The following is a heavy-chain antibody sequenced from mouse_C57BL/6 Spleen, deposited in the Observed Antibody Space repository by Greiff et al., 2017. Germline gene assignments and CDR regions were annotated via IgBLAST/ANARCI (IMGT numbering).Heavy chain of an antibody. Sequence: QVQLQQSGPELVKPGASVKISCKASGYAFSSSWMNWVKQRPGKGLEWIGRIYPGDGDTNYNGKFKGKATLTADKSSSTAYMQLSSLTSEDSAVYFCARWGNDGYYYAMDYWGQGTSVTVSS. CDR2: IYPGDGDT. J-gene: IGHJ4*01. D-gene: IGHD2-3*01. CDR1: GYAFSSSW. V-gene: IGHV1-82*01. CDR3: ARWGNDGYYYAMDY.